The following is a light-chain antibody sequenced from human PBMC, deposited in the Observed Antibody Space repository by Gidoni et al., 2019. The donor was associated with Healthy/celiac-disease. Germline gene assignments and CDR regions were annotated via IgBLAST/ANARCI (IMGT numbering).Light chain of an antibody. CDR3: QQRSNWPPLT. V-gene: IGKV3-11*01. CDR2: DAY. CDR1: QSVSSY. J-gene: IGKJ4*01. Sequence: EIVLTQPPATLSLSPGDRATLSCRASQSVSSYLAWYPQKPGQAPTLLSYDAYYSSTVIQARFSGSGSGTDFTLTISILEPEDFAVYYCQQRSNWPPLTFGGXTKVESK.